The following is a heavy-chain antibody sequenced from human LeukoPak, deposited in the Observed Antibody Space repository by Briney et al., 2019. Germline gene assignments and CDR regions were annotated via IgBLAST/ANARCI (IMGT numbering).Heavy chain of an antibody. D-gene: IGHD4-23*01. Sequence: PGGSLSLSCAASGFTVISNYMSWVRQAPGKGLEWGSVIYSGGSTYYADSVKGRFTISRDNSKSTLYIQMNSLRAEDTAVYYCARDDYGGRGEFDYWGQGTLVTVSS. V-gene: IGHV3-53*01. CDR1: GFTVISNY. J-gene: IGHJ4*02. CDR2: IYSGGST. CDR3: ARDDYGGRGEFDY.